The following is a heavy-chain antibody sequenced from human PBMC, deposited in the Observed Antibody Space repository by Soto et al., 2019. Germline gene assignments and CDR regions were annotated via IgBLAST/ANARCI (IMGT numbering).Heavy chain of an antibody. V-gene: IGHV4-4*02. J-gene: IGHJ6*02. Sequence: QVQLQESGPGLVKPSGTLSLTCAVSGGSISSSNWWSWVRQPPGKGLELIGVIYHSGSTNYNPSLKRRVTISVDKSKNQFALKLSSVTAADTAVYYCARVSGSYYYGMDVWGQGTTVTVSS. CDR3: ARVSGSYYYGMDV. CDR1: GGSISSSNW. D-gene: IGHD1-26*01. CDR2: IYHSGST.